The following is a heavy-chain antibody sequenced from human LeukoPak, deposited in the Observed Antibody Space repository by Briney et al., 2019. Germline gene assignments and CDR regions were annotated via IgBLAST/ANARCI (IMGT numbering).Heavy chain of an antibody. CDR3: AKEPASGSCFDY. CDR2: ISGSGTST. J-gene: IGHJ4*02. CDR1: GYTFNSYA. V-gene: IGHV3-23*01. Sequence: PGGSLRLSCTASGYTFNSYAMSWVRQAPGKGLEWVSGISGSGTSTYYADPVKGRFTISRDNSKNTLYLQMNSLRAEDTALYYCAKEPASGSCFDYWGQGTLVTVSS. D-gene: IGHD3-10*01.